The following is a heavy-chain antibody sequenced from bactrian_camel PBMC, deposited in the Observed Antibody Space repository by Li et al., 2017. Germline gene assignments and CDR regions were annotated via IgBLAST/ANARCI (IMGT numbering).Heavy chain of an antibody. CDR2: IEGNGRKT. CDR1: LSTFTNYA. J-gene: IGHJ4*01. D-gene: IGHD3*01. Sequence: VQLVESGGDLVQPGGSLRLSCATSLSTFTNYAMSWVRMVPGKGLEWVSAIEGNGRKTWYADSVEGRFTISRDHAKNTVYLQATSLKPEDTAVYFCVKSRMPFTWSEGFDYWARGPRSPSP. V-gene: IGHV3S42*01.